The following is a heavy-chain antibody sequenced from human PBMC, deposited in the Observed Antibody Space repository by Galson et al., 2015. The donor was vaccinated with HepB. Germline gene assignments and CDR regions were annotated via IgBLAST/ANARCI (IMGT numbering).Heavy chain of an antibody. D-gene: IGHD3-16*01. CDR3: AKGKRGDLNLLVFPY. Sequence: SLRLSCAASGFTFSSYAIRWVRQAPGKGLEWVSGISGSADSTYYADSLEGRITISRDNSKSTLYLQMNSLRDEDTAVYYCAKGKRGDLNLLVFPYWGPGTLVTVSS. V-gene: IGHV3-23*01. CDR1: GFTFSSYA. CDR2: ISGSADST. J-gene: IGHJ4*02.